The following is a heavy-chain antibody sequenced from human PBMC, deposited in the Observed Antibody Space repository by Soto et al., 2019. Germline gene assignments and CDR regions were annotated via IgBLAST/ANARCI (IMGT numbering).Heavy chain of an antibody. J-gene: IGHJ4*02. CDR3: ARLSGRGWYTAAY. Sequence: QVQLQQSGPGLVKPSETLSLTCTVSGGSITNYYWSWVRQPPGKGLEWIGYIYYTGSTNYSPSLNSRVTMAMDTANIQFSLKLTSVTAAATAVYYCARLSGRGWYTAAYWGQGTLVTVSS. D-gene: IGHD6-19*01. CDR1: GGSITNYY. CDR2: IYYTGST. V-gene: IGHV4-59*08.